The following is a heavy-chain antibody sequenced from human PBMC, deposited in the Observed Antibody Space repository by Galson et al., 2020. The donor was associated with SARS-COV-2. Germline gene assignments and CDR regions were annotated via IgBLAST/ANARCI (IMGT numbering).Heavy chain of an antibody. V-gene: IGHV3-30*18. Sequence: GGSLKLSCAASGFTFSSYGMHWVRQAPGKGLEWVAVISYDGSNKYSADSATGRVTISRDNSKNTLYLQLNSLRAEDTAVYYCAKDTAELLLWFGELSSFDYWGQGTLVTVSS. J-gene: IGHJ4*02. D-gene: IGHD3-10*01. CDR2: ISYDGSNK. CDR3: AKDTAELLLWFGELSSFDY. CDR1: GFTFSSYG.